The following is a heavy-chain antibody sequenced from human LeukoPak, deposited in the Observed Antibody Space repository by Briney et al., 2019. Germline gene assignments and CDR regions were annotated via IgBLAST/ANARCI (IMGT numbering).Heavy chain of an antibody. D-gene: IGHD3-22*01. CDR3: AKGYKTYYYDSSGYYPLDY. V-gene: IGHV3-23*01. J-gene: IGHJ4*02. Sequence: GGSLRLSCAASGFTLSSYAMSWVRQAPGKGLEWVSAISGSGGSTYYADSVKGRFTISRDNSKNTLYLQMNSLRAEDAAVYYCAKGYKTYYYDSSGYYPLDYWGQGTLVTVSS. CDR1: GFTLSSYA. CDR2: ISGSGGST.